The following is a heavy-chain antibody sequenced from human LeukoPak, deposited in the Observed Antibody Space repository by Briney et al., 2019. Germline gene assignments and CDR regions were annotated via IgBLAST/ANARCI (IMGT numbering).Heavy chain of an antibody. V-gene: IGHV4-59*01. D-gene: IGHD3-22*01. Sequence: SETLSLTCTVSGGSISSYYWSWIRQPPGKGLEWIGYIYYSGSTNYNPSLKSRVTISVDTSKNQFSLKLSSVTAADTAVYYCARDRMYYYDSSVYYAYWGQGTLVTVSS. J-gene: IGHJ4*02. CDR2: IYYSGST. CDR3: ARDRMYYYDSSVYYAY. CDR1: GGSISSYY.